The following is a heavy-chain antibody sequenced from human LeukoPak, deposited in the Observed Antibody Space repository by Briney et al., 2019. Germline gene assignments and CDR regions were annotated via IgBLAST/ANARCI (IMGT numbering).Heavy chain of an antibody. J-gene: IGHJ4*02. D-gene: IGHD5-12*01. Sequence: SETLSLTCTVSNFSISSDYFWGWIWQPPGKGLEWIGTIFRTGSTYYNPSLESRVSISIDTSENHFSLNLNSVTAADTAIYYCARLSSAYDPYYFDYWGQGTLVTVSS. CDR3: ARLSSAYDPYYFDY. CDR2: IFRTGST. CDR1: NFSISSDYF. V-gene: IGHV4-38-2*02.